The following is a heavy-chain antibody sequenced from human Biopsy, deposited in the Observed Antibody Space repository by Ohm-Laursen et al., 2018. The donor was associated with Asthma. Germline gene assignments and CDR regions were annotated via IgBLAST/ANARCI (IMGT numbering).Heavy chain of an antibody. CDR3: ARTHERWTSIQDDALDI. CDR1: GFTFSIYD. Sequence: LRLSCSASGFTFSIYDIHWVRQAPGKGLEWGAVISYDGGNKFYGDSVKGRFTLSRDNSRNTLYLQMNSLRVEDTAIYYCARTHERWTSIQDDALDIWGQGAMVIVSS. V-gene: IGHV3-30*03. D-gene: IGHD4-23*01. J-gene: IGHJ3*02. CDR2: ISYDGGNK.